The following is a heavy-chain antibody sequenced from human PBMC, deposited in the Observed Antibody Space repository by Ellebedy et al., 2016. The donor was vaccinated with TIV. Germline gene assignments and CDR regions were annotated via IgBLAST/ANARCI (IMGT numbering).Heavy chain of an antibody. V-gene: IGHV1-2*04. CDR3: ARDRDAYMASFYHDGLDV. D-gene: IGHD3-16*01. J-gene: IGHJ6*02. CDR2: INAYSGAT. CDR1: GYSFTAYY. Sequence: AASVKVSCKASGYSFTAYYMHWVRQSPGQGLEWMGWINAYSGATNYAQKFQGWVTMTRDTSISTAYMELSRLRSDDTDVYICARDRDAYMASFYHDGLDVWGQGTTVTVSS.